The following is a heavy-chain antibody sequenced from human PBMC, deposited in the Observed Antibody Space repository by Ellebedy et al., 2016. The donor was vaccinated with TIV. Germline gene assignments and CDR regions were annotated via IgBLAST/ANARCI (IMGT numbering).Heavy chain of an antibody. V-gene: IGHV2-5*01. J-gene: IGHJ4*02. CDR3: AHSRRDWKYLDPPSFDY. D-gene: IGHD1-7*01. CDR2: VYWNDHK. CDR1: GFSLSSSGVG. Sequence: SGPTLVKPTQTLTLTCTVSGFSLSSSGVGVGWIRQPPGKALEWLAVVYWNDHKRYSPSLKSRRTVTRDTSKNQVVLTLTNLDPVDTATYFCAHSRRDWKYLDPPSFDYWGQGTLVTVSS.